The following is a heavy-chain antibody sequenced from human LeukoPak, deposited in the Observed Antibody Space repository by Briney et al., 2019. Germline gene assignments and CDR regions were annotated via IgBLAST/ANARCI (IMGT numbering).Heavy chain of an antibody. CDR3: AKDVMYSSSWYDY. CDR2: ISYDGSNK. Sequence: PGGSLRLSCAASGFTFSSYGMHWVRQAPGKGLEWVAVISYDGSNKYYADSVKGRFTISRDNSKNTLYLQMNSLRAEDTAVYYCAKDVMYSSSWYDYWGQGTLVTVSS. D-gene: IGHD6-13*01. V-gene: IGHV3-30*18. J-gene: IGHJ4*02. CDR1: GFTFSSYG.